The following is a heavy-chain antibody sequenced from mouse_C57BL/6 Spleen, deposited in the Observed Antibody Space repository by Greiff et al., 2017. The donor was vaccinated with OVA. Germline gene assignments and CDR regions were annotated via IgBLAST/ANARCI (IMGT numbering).Heavy chain of an antibody. CDR3: ARKYGSSPGFGY. J-gene: IGHJ3*01. V-gene: IGHV5-17*01. D-gene: IGHD1-1*01. CDR2: ISSGSSTI. Sequence: EVKVVESGGGLVKPGGSLKLSCAASGFTFSDYGMHWVRQAPEKGLEWVAYISSGSSTIYYADTVKGRFTISRDNAKNTLFLQMTSLRSEDTAMYYCARKYGSSPGFGYWGQGTMVTVSA. CDR1: GFTFSDYG.